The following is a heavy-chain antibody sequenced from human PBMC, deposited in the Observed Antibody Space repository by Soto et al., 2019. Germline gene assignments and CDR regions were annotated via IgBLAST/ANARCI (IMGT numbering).Heavy chain of an antibody. CDR2: MNPNSGNT. Sequence: QVQLVQSGTEVKKPGASVKVSCKASGYTFTSYDINWVRQATGQGLEWMGWMNPNSGNTGYAQKFQGRVTMTRNTSISTAYMELSSLRSEDTAVYYCARRDGSFAARAGDYWGQGTLVTVSS. J-gene: IGHJ4*02. CDR3: ARRDGSFAARAGDY. CDR1: GYTFTSYD. D-gene: IGHD6-6*01. V-gene: IGHV1-8*01.